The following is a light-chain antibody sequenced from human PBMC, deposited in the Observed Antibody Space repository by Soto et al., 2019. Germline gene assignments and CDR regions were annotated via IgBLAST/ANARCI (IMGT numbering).Light chain of an antibody. J-gene: IGKJ5*01. V-gene: IGKV3-11*01. CDR1: QSVSNS. Sequence: EIVLTQSPATLSLSPGERVTLSCRASQSVSNSLAWYQQKPGQPPRLLIYDVSNRATGIPARFSVSGSGTDFTLAITCLEPEDFAVYFCHQRYNWPRVTFGQGTQLEIK. CDR3: HQRYNWPRVT. CDR2: DVS.